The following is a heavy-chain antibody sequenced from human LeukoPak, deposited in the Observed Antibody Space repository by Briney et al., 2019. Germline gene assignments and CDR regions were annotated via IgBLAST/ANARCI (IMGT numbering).Heavy chain of an antibody. J-gene: IGHJ6*03. CDR3: ARVMGYVVPAATSYYYYYMDV. D-gene: IGHD2-2*01. Sequence: SETLSLTCTVSGGSISSYYWSWIRQPPGKGLEWIGYIYYSGSTNYSPSLKSRVTISVDTSKNQFSLKLSSVTAADTAVYYCARVMGYVVPAATSYYYYYMDVWGKGTTVTVSS. CDR2: IYYSGST. V-gene: IGHV4-59*12. CDR1: GGSISSYY.